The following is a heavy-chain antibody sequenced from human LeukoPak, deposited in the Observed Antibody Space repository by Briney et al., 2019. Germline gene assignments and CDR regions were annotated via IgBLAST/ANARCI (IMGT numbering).Heavy chain of an antibody. J-gene: IGHJ4*02. D-gene: IGHD3-22*01. CDR3: ASLRTYYYDSSGSTH. V-gene: IGHV4-34*01. Sequence: PSETLSLTCAVYGGSFSGYYWSWIRQPPGKGLEWIGEINHSGSTNYNPSLKSRVTISVDTSKNQFSLKLSSGTAADTAVYYCASLRTYYYDSSGSTHWGQGTLVTVSS. CDR1: GGSFSGYY. CDR2: INHSGST.